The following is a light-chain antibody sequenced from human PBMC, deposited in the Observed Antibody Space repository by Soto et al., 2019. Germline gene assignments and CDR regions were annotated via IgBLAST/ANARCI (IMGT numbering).Light chain of an antibody. V-gene: IGKV3-15*01. CDR3: QEYNNWPPIT. CDR2: GAS. J-gene: IGKJ5*01. CDR1: QSVNSN. Sequence: EIVLTQSPGTLSLSPGERATLSCRASQSVNSNLAWYQQKPGQAPRLLIYGASTRATAIPARFTGSGSGTEFTLTISSLQSEDFAVYYCQEYNNWPPITFGQGTRLEIK.